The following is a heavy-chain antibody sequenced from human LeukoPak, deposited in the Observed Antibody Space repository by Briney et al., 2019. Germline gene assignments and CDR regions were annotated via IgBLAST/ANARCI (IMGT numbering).Heavy chain of an antibody. D-gene: IGHD3-16*01. V-gene: IGHV3-23*01. J-gene: IGHJ4*02. CDR3: ASNWAYDYVVQSY. Sequence: PGGSLRLSCAVSGFTLSSYVMTWVRQAPGKGLEWVSVISASGGSSDYADSVKGRFTISRDNSKNTLYLRMDSLRAEDTAVYYCASNWAYDYVVQSYWGQGTLVTVSS. CDR2: ISASGGSS. CDR1: GFTLSSYV.